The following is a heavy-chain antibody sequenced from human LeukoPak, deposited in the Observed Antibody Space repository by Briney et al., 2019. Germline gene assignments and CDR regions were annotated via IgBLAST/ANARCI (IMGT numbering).Heavy chain of an antibody. D-gene: IGHD2/OR15-2a*01. CDR1: GFTFSDYY. Sequence: GGSLRLSCAASGFTFSDYYMSWIRQAPGKGLEWVSCISSSGSTIYYADSVKGRYTISRDNAKNSLYLQMNSLRAEDTAVYYCARNIGSERFDPWGQGTLVTVSS. CDR3: ARNIGSERFDP. CDR2: ISSSGSTI. J-gene: IGHJ5*02. V-gene: IGHV3-11*01.